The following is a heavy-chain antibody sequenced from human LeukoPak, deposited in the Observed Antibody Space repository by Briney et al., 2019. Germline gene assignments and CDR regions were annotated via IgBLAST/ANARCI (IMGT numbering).Heavy chain of an antibody. CDR2: INHSGST. CDR3: ARSVCTNGVCYSDWFDP. Sequence: PSEALSLTCAVYGGSFSGYYWSWIRQPPGKGLEWIGEINHSGSTNYNPSLKSRVTMSVDTSKNQFSLKLSSVTAADTAVYYCARSVCTNGVCYSDWFDPWGQGTLVTVSS. V-gene: IGHV4-34*01. D-gene: IGHD2-8*01. J-gene: IGHJ5*02. CDR1: GGSFSGYY.